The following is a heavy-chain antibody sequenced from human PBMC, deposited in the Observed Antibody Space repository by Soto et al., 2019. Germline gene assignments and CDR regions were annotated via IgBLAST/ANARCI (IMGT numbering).Heavy chain of an antibody. CDR2: IYYSGST. CDR3: ATDYGDYSDTH. Sequence: PSETLSLTCTVSGGSISSGGYYWSWIRQHPGKGLEWIGYIYYSGSTYYNPSLKSRVTISVDTSKNQFSLKLSSVTAADAAVYYCATDYGDYSDTHWGQGTLVTVSS. J-gene: IGHJ4*02. V-gene: IGHV4-31*03. CDR1: GGSISSGGYY. D-gene: IGHD4-17*01.